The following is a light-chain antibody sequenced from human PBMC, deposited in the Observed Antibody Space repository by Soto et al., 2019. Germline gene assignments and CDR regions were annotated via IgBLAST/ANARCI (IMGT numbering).Light chain of an antibody. CDR1: XXXXXXSNXXXX. Sequence: DIVMTQSPDSXAXSLGXXXXXXXXSXXXXXXXSNXXXXLAWYQQKPGQPPKLLIYWASTRESGVPDRFSGSGSGTDFTLTISSLQAEDVAVYYCQQYYSTPRTFGQGTKVEIK. CDR2: WAS. J-gene: IGKJ1*01. V-gene: IGKV4-1*01. CDR3: QQYYSTPRT.